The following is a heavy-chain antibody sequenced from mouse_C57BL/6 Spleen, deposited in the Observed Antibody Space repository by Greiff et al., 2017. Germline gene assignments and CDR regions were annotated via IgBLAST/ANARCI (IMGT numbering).Heavy chain of an antibody. J-gene: IGHJ4*01. CDR3: ARGDGSGRYYDMDY. Sequence: QVQLQQPGAELVKPGASVKVSCKASGYTFTSYWMHWVKQRPGQGLEWIGRIHPSDSDTNYNQKFKGKATLTVDKSSSTAYMQLSSLTSEVSAVDYGARGDGSGRYYDMDYWGKGTSVTVSS. CDR2: IHPSDSDT. V-gene: IGHV1-74*01. CDR1: GYTFTSYW. D-gene: IGHD3-2*02.